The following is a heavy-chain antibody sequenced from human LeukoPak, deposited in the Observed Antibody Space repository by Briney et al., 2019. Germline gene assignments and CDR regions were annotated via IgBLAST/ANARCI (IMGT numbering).Heavy chain of an antibody. CDR1: GFSLSTFW. CDR2: IDYDGSTT. J-gene: IGHJ4*02. Sequence: GGSLRLSCAGSGFSLSTFWMHWVRQAPGKGLVWVSRIDYDGSTTTYADSVKGRFTISRDNAKNTLYLQMNSLRAEDTAVYYCARGPQKAYDIVSGSYRYHFDYWGQGTLVTVSS. D-gene: IGHD3-16*02. V-gene: IGHV3-74*01. CDR3: ARGPQKAYDIVSGSYRYHFDY.